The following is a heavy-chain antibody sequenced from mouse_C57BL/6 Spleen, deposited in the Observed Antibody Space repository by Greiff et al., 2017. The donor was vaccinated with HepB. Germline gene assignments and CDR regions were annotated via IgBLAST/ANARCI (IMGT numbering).Heavy chain of an antibody. CDR3: AKVGDYYAMDY. CDR2: IDPSDSYT. D-gene: IGHD1-1*01. J-gene: IGHJ4*01. V-gene: IGHV1-69*01. Sequence: VQLQQPGAELVMPGASVKLSCKASGYTFTSYWMHWVKQRPGQGLEWIGEIDPSDSYTNYNQKFKGKSTLTVDKSSSTAYMQLSRLTSADSAVYYCAKVGDYYAMDYWGQGTSVTVSS. CDR1: GYTFTSYW.